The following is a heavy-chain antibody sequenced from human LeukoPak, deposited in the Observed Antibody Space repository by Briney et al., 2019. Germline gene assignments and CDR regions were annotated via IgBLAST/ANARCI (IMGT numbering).Heavy chain of an antibody. Sequence: GSLRLSCAASGFTFSDYYMSWIRQAPGKGLEWVSYISPSSSDTSYPDSVKGRLTISRDNAKNSLYLQMNSLRAEDTAIYYCASTSGITMPPAYWGQGTLVTVSS. D-gene: IGHD3-10*01. CDR1: GFTFSDYY. CDR2: ISPSSSDT. V-gene: IGHV3-11*03. CDR3: ASTSGITMPPAY. J-gene: IGHJ4*02.